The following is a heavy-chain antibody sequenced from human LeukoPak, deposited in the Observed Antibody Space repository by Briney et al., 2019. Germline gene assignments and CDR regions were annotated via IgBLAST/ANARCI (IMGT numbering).Heavy chain of an antibody. CDR1: GYTFTSYG. V-gene: IGHV1-18*01. CDR2: ISAYNCNT. D-gene: IGHD2-2*01. CDR3: ARDSGEYCSSTSCYFLGYYYYYYGMDV. J-gene: IGHJ6*02. Sequence: ASVKVSCKASGYTFTSYGISWVRLAPGQGLEWMGWISAYNCNTNYAQKLQGRVTMTTDTSTSTAYMELRSLTSDDTVVYYCARDSGEYCSSTSCYFLGYYYYYYGMDVWGQGTTVTVSS.